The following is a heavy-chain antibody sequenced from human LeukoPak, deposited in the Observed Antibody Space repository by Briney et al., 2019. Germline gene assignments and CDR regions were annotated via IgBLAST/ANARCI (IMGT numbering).Heavy chain of an antibody. CDR2: ISSSSSYI. J-gene: IGHJ3*02. CDR3: ARVGSELWHYPDAFDI. V-gene: IGHV3-21*01. Sequence: GGSLRLSCAASGFTFSSYEMNWVRQAPGKGLEWVSSISSSSSYIYYADSVKGRFTISRDNAKNSLYLQMNSLRAEDTAVYYCARVGSELWHYPDAFDIWGQGTMVTVSS. D-gene: IGHD5-18*01. CDR1: GFTFSSYE.